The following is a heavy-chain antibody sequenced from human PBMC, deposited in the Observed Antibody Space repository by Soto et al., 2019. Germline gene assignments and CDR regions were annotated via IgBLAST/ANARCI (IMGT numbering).Heavy chain of an antibody. V-gene: IGHV4-39*01. CDR3: ARHPDTVTNFFDY. D-gene: IGHD4-17*01. J-gene: IGHJ4*02. Sequence: PSETLSLTCTVSGGSISSSSYYWGWIRQPPGKGLEWIGSIYYSGSTYYNPSLKSRVTISVDTSKNQFSLKLSSVTAADTAVYYCARHPDTVTNFFDYWGQGTLVTVSS. CDR1: GGSISSSSYY. CDR2: IYYSGST.